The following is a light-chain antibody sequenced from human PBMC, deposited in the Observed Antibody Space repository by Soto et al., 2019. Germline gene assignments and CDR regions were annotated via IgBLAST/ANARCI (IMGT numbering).Light chain of an antibody. CDR3: QQRARWPLT. J-gene: IGKJ4*01. CDR1: QYIGGY. CDR2: DAA. Sequence: EIVLTQSPAILPLSPGERATLSCRASQYIGGYLAWYQLRPGQGPRLLIFDAASRATGIPDRVSGSGSGTDFTLTISRLEPEDFAVYYCQQRARWPLTFGGGTKVEIK. V-gene: IGKV3-11*01.